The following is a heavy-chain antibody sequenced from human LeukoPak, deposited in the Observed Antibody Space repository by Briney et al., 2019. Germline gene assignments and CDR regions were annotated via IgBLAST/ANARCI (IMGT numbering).Heavy chain of an antibody. CDR1: GYTFTGYY. D-gene: IGHD3-22*01. CDR3: AREDYYDSSGYPRSYNWFDP. V-gene: IGHV1-2*02. Sequence: AASVKVSCKASGYTFTGYYMHWVRQAPGQGLEWMGWINPNSGGTNYAQKFQGRVTMTRDTSISTAYMELSRLRSDDTAVYYCAREDYYDSSGYPRSYNWFDPWGQGTLVTVSS. J-gene: IGHJ5*02. CDR2: INPNSGGT.